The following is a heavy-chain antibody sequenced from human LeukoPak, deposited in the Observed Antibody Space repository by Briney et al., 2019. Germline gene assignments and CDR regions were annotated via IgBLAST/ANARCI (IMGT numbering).Heavy chain of an antibody. D-gene: IGHD3-22*01. V-gene: IGHV3-30*01. CDR3: ARENDYYDSSGYLH. CDR1: GFTFSSYA. J-gene: IGHJ4*02. CDR2: ISYDGSNK. Sequence: GGSLRLSCAASGFTFSSYAMHWVRQAPGKGLEWVAVISYDGSNKYYADSEKGRFTISRDNSKNTLYLQMNSLRAEDTAVYYCARENDYYDSSGYLHWGQGTLVTVSS.